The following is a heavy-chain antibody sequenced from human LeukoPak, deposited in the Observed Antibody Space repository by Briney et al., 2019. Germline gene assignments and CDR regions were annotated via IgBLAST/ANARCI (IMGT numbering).Heavy chain of an antibody. D-gene: IGHD3-16*01. J-gene: IGHJ4*02. CDR3: TRRLDD. CDR2: IKHDESEK. V-gene: IGHV3-7*01. CDR1: GFSFNSDW. Sequence: HIGGSLRLSCAASGFSFNSDWMDWVRQAPGKGLEWVANIKHDESEKNYLDSVKGRFTISRDNAQNSLYLQMNGLRVEDTAVYYCTRRLDDWGQGTLVTVSS.